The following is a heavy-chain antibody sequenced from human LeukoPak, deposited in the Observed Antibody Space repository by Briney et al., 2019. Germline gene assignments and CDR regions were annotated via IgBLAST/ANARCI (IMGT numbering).Heavy chain of an antibody. CDR1: GLTFSSYA. J-gene: IGHJ4*02. CDR3: AKLRGPVTTVVDC. Sequence: PGGSLRLSCAASGLTFSSYAMSWVRQAPGKGLESVAAISGSGGSTYYADSVRGRFTISRDNSKNTLYRQMNSLRAEDTAVYNCAKLRGPVTTVVDCWGKGTLVTVSS. V-gene: IGHV3-23*01. D-gene: IGHD4-23*01. CDR2: ISGSGGST.